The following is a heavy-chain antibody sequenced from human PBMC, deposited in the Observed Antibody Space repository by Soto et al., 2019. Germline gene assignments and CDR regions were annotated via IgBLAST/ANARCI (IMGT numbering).Heavy chain of an antibody. D-gene: IGHD3-22*01. CDR3: AREGGSYDSGGYLIRGAFDI. V-gene: IGHV4-31*03. Sequence: SETLSLTCSVSGDSLSRIDYYWTWIRQHPQRGLEWIGNIYFRGNTYYSPSLESRLTISVDTSKNQFSLKLTSVTAADTAVYYCAREGGSYDSGGYLIRGAFDIWGQGTMVT. CDR1: GDSLSRIDYY. J-gene: IGHJ3*02. CDR2: IYFRGNT.